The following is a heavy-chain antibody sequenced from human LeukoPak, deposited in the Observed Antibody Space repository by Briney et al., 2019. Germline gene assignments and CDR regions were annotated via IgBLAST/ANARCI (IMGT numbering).Heavy chain of an antibody. Sequence: GASVKVSCKASGDIFDYSAISWVRQTPRQGLEWMGRIIPIVGVTNYAQKFQGRVTLTADRSTGTVYMELSSLRSGDTAVYYCARGLTVIRGVIRGGMDVWGQGTTVTVSS. CDR2: IIPIVGVT. D-gene: IGHD3-10*01. CDR3: ARGLTVIRGVIRGGMDV. CDR1: GDIFDYSA. V-gene: IGHV1-69*04. J-gene: IGHJ6*02.